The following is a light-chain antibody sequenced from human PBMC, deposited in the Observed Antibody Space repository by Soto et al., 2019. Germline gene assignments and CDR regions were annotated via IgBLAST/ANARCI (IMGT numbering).Light chain of an antibody. V-gene: IGKV2-28*01. J-gene: IGKJ1*01. Sequence: DIVMTQSPLSLPVTPGEPASISCRSSQSLLHSNGYNYLDWYLQKPAQSPQLLIYLGSNRASGVHDRFSGSGSGTDFTLKISRVEAEDVGVYYCMQALQTPKTFGQGTKVEIK. CDR3: MQALQTPKT. CDR1: QSLLHSNGYNY. CDR2: LGS.